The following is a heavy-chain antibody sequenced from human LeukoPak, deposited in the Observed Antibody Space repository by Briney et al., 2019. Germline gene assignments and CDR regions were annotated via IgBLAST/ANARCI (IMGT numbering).Heavy chain of an antibody. CDR2: IYYSGST. J-gene: IGHJ4*01. D-gene: IGHD3-3*01. CDR1: GDSISGNY. V-gene: IGHV4-59*01. Sequence: SETLSLTCTVSGDSISGNYWTWIRQPPGKGLEWIGYIYYSGSTNYNASLKSRVTISVDTSRNYFSLKLSSVTAADTAVYYCARLYYDVWNGYYYFDYWGQGTLVTVSS. CDR3: ARLYYDVWNGYYYFDY.